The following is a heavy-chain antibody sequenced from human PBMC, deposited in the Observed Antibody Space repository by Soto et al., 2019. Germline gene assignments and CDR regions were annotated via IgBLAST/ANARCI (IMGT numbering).Heavy chain of an antibody. V-gene: IGHV1-8*02. CDR1: GYTFTSYA. D-gene: IGHD3-3*01. Sequence: ASVKVSCKASGYTFTSYAMHWVRQAPGQRLEWMGWMNPNSGNTGYAQKFQGRVTMTRNTSISTAYMELSSLRSEDTAVYYCARGPYDFWSGYLGTFDPWGQGTLVTVSS. J-gene: IGHJ5*02. CDR3: ARGPYDFWSGYLGTFDP. CDR2: MNPNSGNT.